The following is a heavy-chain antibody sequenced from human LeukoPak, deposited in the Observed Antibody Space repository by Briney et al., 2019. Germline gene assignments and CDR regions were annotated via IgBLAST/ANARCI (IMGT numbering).Heavy chain of an antibody. CDR2: ISSSGSTI. CDR3: ATQMIAAAGAFDY. J-gene: IGHJ4*02. V-gene: IGHV3-11*04. D-gene: IGHD6-13*01. Sequence: PGGSLRLSCAASGFTFSDYYVSWIRQAPGKGLEWVSYISSSGSTIYYADSVKGRFTISRDNSKNTLYLQMNSLRAEDTAVYYCATQMIAAAGAFDYWGQGTLVTVSS. CDR1: GFTFSDYY.